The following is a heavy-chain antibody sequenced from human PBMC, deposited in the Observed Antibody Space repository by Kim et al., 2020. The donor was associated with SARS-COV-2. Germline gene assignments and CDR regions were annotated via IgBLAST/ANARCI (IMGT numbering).Heavy chain of an antibody. D-gene: IGHD3-10*01. Sequence: SETLSLTCTVSGGSISSGGYYWSWIRQHPGKGLEWIGYIYYSGSTYYNPSLKSRVTISVDTSKNQFSLKLSSVTAADTAVYYCARDGGFGELYTSYGMDVWGQGTTVTVSS. V-gene: IGHV4-31*03. CDR3: ARDGGFGELYTSYGMDV. CDR1: GGSISSGGYY. J-gene: IGHJ6*02. CDR2: IYYSGST.